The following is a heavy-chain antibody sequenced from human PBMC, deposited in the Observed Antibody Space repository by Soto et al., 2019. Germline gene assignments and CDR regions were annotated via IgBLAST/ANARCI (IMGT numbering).Heavy chain of an antibody. CDR2: ISYDGSNK. Sequence: PGESLKISCAASGFTFSSYGMHWVRQAPGKGLEWVAVISYDGSNKYCADSVKGRFTISRDNSKNTLYLQMNSLRAEDTAVYYCAKGTFGSKEDYYYYGMDVWGQGTTVTVSS. V-gene: IGHV3-30*18. CDR1: GFTFSSYG. CDR3: AKGTFGSKEDYYYYGMDV. D-gene: IGHD3-10*01. J-gene: IGHJ6*02.